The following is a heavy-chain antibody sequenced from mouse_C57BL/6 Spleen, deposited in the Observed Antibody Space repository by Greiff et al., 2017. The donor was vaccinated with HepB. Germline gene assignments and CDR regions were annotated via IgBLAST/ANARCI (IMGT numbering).Heavy chain of an antibody. CDR1: GYTFTSYW. CDR3: ARGHGAVVEDWYFDV. D-gene: IGHD1-1*01. CDR2: IYPGSGST. J-gene: IGHJ1*03. V-gene: IGHV1-55*01. Sequence: VKLQQPGAELVKPGASVKMSCKASGYTFTSYWITWVKQRPGQGLEWIGDIYPGSGSTNYNEKFKSKATLTVDTSSSTAYMQLSSLTSEDSAVYYCARGHGAVVEDWYFDVWGTGTTVTVSS.